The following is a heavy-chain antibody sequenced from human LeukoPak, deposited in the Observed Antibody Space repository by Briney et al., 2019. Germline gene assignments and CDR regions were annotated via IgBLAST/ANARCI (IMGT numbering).Heavy chain of an antibody. Sequence: GESLKISCKGSGYSLTSYWIGWVRQMPGKGLEWMGIIYPGDSDTRYSPSFQGQVTISADKSISTAYLQWSSLKASDTAMYYCARFGAGSSWPPHYYFDYWGQGTLVTVSS. V-gene: IGHV5-51*01. D-gene: IGHD6-13*01. CDR2: IYPGDSDT. CDR3: ARFGAGSSWPPHYYFDY. J-gene: IGHJ4*02. CDR1: GYSLTSYW.